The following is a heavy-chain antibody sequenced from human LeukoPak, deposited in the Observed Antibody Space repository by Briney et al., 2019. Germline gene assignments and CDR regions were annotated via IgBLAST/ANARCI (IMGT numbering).Heavy chain of an antibody. D-gene: IGHD3-10*01. CDR3: AREVGYGSGSYRADAFDI. J-gene: IGHJ3*02. CDR1: GYTLTELS. V-gene: IGHV1-24*01. CDR2: FDPEDGET. Sequence: ASVKVSCKVSGYTLTELSMHWVRQAPGKGLEWMGGFDPEDGETIYAQKFQGRVTMTEDTSTDTAYMELSSLRSEDTAVYYCAREVGYGSGSYRADAFDIWGQGTMVTVSS.